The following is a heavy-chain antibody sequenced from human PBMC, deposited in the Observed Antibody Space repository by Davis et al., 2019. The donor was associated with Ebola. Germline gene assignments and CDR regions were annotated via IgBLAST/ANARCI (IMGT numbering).Heavy chain of an antibody. CDR3: AKQGYSGYDHYYYYGMEV. J-gene: IGHJ6*02. Sequence: SLKISCATSGLTFDDYAMHWFRQAPGKGLEWVSGITLNSGTTAYADSVKGRFTISRDNSKNSLYLQMNSLRTEDTALYYCAKQGYSGYDHYYYYGMEVWGQGTTVTVSS. D-gene: IGHD5-12*01. CDR1: GLTFDDYA. CDR2: ITLNSGTT. V-gene: IGHV3-9*01.